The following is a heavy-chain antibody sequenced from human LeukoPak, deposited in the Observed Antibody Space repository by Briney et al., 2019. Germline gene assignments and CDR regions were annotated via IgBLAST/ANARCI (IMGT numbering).Heavy chain of an antibody. D-gene: IGHD3-10*01. CDR1: GYTFTDHY. CDR2: INPNSGGT. Sequence: ASVKVSCKASGYTFTDHYIHWVRQAPGQGLEWMGRINPNSGGTNVAQEFQGRVTMTRDTSISTAYMELSGLRSDDTAMYYCAGVMVSLVRGDYFYFDYWAQGTLVTVSS. J-gene: IGHJ4*02. V-gene: IGHV1-2*06. CDR3: AGVMVSLVRGDYFYFDY.